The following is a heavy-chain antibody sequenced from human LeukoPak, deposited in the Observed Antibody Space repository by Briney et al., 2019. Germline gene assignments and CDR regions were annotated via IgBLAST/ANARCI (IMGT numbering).Heavy chain of an antibody. V-gene: IGHV3-11*01. CDR2: ISSRGSTV. Sequence: GGALRLSCAGSGFTFSDYYMSWIRQAPGKGVEGVSYISSRGSTVYYADSVKGRFTISRDNAKNSLYLQMNSLRAEDTALYYCAKDIWSSGYYESSGYYRSGAFDIWGQGTMVTVSS. D-gene: IGHD3-22*01. J-gene: IGHJ3*02. CDR1: GFTFSDYY. CDR3: AKDIWSSGYYESSGYYRSGAFDI.